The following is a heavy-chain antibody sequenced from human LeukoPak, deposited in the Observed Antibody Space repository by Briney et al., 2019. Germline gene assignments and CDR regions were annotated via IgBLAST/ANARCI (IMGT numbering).Heavy chain of an antibody. D-gene: IGHD2-21*01. CDR2: IKSNSDGGTT. CDR3: LWWDY. Sequence: GGSLRLSCVASGFTFSTAWMSWLRQAPGKGLEWVGRIKSNSDGGTTDYAASVKGRFTISRDDWKNTVYLQMNSLKTEDTAVYYCLWWDYWGQGTLVTVSS. J-gene: IGHJ4*02. V-gene: IGHV3-15*01. CDR1: GFTFSTAW.